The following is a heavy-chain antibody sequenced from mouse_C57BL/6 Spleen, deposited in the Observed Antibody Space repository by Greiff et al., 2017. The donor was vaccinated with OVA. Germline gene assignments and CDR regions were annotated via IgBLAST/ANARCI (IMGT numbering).Heavy chain of an antibody. CDR3: ARYTTVVGYFDV. D-gene: IGHD1-1*01. CDR1: GYTFTSYW. J-gene: IGHJ1*03. Sequence: QVQLQQPGAELVMPGASVKLSCKASGYTFTSYWMHWVKQRPGQGLEWIGEIDPSDSYTNYNQKFKGKFTLTVDKSSSTAYMPLSSLTSEDSAVYYCARYTTVVGYFDVWGTGTTVTVSS. V-gene: IGHV1-69*01. CDR2: IDPSDSYT.